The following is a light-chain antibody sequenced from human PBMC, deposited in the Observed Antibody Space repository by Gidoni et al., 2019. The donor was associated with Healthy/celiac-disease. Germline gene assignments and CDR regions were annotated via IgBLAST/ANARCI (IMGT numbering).Light chain of an antibody. CDR2: DAS. J-gene: IGKJ4*01. CDR3: QQYDNLTLT. V-gene: IGKV1-33*01. Sequence: DIQMTQSPSSLSASVGDRVTITCQASQDISNYLNWYQQKPGKAPKLLIYDASNLETGGPSRFSGSGCGTDFTFTISSMQQEDIATYYWQQYDNLTLTFGGGTKVEIK. CDR1: QDISNY.